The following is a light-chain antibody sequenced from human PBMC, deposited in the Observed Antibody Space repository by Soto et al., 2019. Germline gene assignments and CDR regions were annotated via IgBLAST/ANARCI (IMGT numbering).Light chain of an antibody. CDR3: QQSSSSPRT. V-gene: IGKV1-8*01. CDR1: HGISSY. Sequence: AILLTQSPPSFSVSPGDRVTLTCRASHGISSYLAWYQQKPGKAPKLLIYAASTLQSGVPSRFSGSGSGTEFTLTISSLQPEDFASYYCQQSSSSPRTFGGGTKVDIK. J-gene: IGKJ4*01. CDR2: AAS.